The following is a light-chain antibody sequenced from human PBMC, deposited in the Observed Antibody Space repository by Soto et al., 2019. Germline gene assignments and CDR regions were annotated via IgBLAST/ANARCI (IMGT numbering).Light chain of an antibody. V-gene: IGLV2-8*01. Sequence: QSALTQPPSASGSPGQSVTISCTGTSSDVGIYDYVSWYQQHPGKAPKLMIYEVTKRPSGVPDRFSGSKSGNTATLTVSGLQAEDEAEYYCSSYTSSSTPYVFGTGTKVTVL. J-gene: IGLJ1*01. CDR2: EVT. CDR1: SSDVGIYDY. CDR3: SSYTSSSTPYV.